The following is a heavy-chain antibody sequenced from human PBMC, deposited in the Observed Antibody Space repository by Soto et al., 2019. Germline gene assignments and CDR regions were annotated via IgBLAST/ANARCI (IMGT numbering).Heavy chain of an antibody. CDR3: ASDYNAYQRQHVFDK. D-gene: IGHD3-10*01. CDR2: INPSGAST. V-gene: IGHV1-46*02. Sequence: QVQLVQSGAEVKKHGASVKVACKASGYSFNSYYMPWVRQAPGQGPEWMGVINPSGASTSYAQKFQGRVTMTRDTSTSKVYMEWSSLSSEDTALYYCASDYNAYQRQHVFDKWGQGTLVTVSS. CDR1: GYSFNSYY. J-gene: IGHJ3*02.